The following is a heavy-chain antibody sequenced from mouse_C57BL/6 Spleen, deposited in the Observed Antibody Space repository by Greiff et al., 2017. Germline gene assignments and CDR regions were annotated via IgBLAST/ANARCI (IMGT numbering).Heavy chain of an antibody. CDR1: GYTFTDYE. D-gene: IGHD1-1*01. V-gene: IGHV1-15*01. CDR3: TSGYGSSYWYFDV. J-gene: IGHJ1*03. Sequence: QVQLQQSGAELVRPGASVTLSCKASGYTFTDYEMHWVKQTPVHGLEWIGAIDPDTGGTAYNQKFKGKAILTADKSSSTAYMELRSLTSEDSAVYYCTSGYGSSYWYFDVWGTGTTVTVSS. CDR2: IDPDTGGT.